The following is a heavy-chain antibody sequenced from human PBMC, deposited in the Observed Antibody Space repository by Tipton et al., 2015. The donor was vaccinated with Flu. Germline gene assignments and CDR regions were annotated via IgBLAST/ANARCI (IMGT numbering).Heavy chain of an antibody. Sequence: TLSLTCTVSGGSISSSSYYWGWIRQPPGKGLEWIGSIYYSGSTYYNPSLKSRVTISVDTSKNQFSLKLSSVTAADTAVYYCARDGQVGATTFDYWGQGTLVTVSS. CDR3: ARDGQVGATTFDY. CDR2: IYYSGST. CDR1: GGSISSSSYY. V-gene: IGHV4-39*07. D-gene: IGHD1-26*01. J-gene: IGHJ4*02.